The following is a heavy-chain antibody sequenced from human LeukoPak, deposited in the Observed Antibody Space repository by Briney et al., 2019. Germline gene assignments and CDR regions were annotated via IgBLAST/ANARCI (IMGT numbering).Heavy chain of an antibody. V-gene: IGHV3-15*01. J-gene: IGHJ4*02. CDR2: IKSKTDGGTT. D-gene: IGHD2-15*01. Sequence: PGGSLRLSCTASGFTFSSAWINWVRLAPGKGLEWVGRIKSKTDGGTTDYAAPVKGRITISRDDSKNAVYLQMNSLEVEDTAVYYCATQAYCSRGTCAGFDYWGQGTLVTVSS. CDR1: GFTFSSAW. CDR3: ATQAYCSRGTCAGFDY.